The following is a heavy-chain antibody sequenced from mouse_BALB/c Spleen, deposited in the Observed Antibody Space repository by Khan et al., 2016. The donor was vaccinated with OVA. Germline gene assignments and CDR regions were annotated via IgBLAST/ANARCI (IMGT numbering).Heavy chain of an antibody. Sequence: EVQLQESGPGLVKPSQSLSLTCTVTGYSITSDYAWNWIRQFPGNKLEWMGYISYSGSTSYNPSLKSRISITRDTSKNQFFLQLNSVTTEDTATCYCARAIMANWGQGTTLTVSS. CDR2: ISYSGST. V-gene: IGHV3-2*02. J-gene: IGHJ2*01. CDR1: GYSITSDYA. CDR3: ARAIMAN.